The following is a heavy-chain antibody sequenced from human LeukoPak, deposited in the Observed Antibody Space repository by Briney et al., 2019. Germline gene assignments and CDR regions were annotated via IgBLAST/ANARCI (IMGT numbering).Heavy chain of an antibody. V-gene: IGHV4-39*07. CDR2: IYYSGST. CDR3: ARGSGSYYVDVLDY. Sequence: SETLSLTCTVAGGSISSSYYHWGWIRQPPGKGLEWIGSIYYSGSTYYNSSLKSRVIISVDTSKNQFSLRLSSVTAADTAVYYCARGSGSYYVDVLDYWGQGTLVTVSS. J-gene: IGHJ4*02. D-gene: IGHD3-10*01. CDR1: GGSISSSYYH.